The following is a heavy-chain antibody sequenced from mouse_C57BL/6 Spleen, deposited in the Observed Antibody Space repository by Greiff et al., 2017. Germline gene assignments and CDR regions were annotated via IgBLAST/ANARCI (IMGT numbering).Heavy chain of an antibody. CDR1: GYTFTSYG. CDR3: ARSYYDCSLYDFDC. J-gene: IGHJ2*01. V-gene: IGHV1-81*01. D-gene: IGHD1-1*01. CDR2: IYPRSGNT. Sequence: QVQLQQSGAELARPGASVKLSCTASGYTFTSYGISWVKQRTGQGLEWIGEIYPRSGNTYYNEKFKGKATLTADKYSSTASLELRSLTSEDSAVYFCARSYYDCSLYDFDCWGQGTTLTVSS.